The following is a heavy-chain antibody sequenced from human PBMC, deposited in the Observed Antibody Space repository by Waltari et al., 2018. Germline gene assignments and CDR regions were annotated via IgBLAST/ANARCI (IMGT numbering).Heavy chain of an antibody. CDR2: IIPIFGTA. CDR3: AREARRDGYKLPYY. V-gene: IGHV1-69*12. J-gene: IGHJ4*02. Sequence: QVQLVQSGAEVKKPGSSVKVSCKASGGTFSRYAISWVRQAPGQGLEWMGGIIPIFGTANYAQKFQGRVTITADESTSTAYMELSSLRSEDTAVYYCAREARRDGYKLPYYWGQGTLVTVSS. D-gene: IGHD5-12*01. CDR1: GGTFSRYA.